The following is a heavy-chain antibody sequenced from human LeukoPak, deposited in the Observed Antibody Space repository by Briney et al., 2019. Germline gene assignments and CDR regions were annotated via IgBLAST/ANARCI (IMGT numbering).Heavy chain of an antibody. CDR3: ARVAGNCGGDCYRLVY. CDR1: GYTFTTYD. Sequence: ASVKVSCKASGYTFTTYDINWVRQATGQGLEWMAWMNPNSGNTGYAQKFQGRVTMTRNTSISTAYMELSSLRSEDTAVYYCARVAGNCGGDCYRLVYWGQGALVTVSS. CDR2: MNPNSGNT. D-gene: IGHD2-21*01. J-gene: IGHJ4*02. V-gene: IGHV1-8*01.